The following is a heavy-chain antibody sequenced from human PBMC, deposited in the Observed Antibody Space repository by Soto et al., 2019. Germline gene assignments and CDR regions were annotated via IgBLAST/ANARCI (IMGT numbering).Heavy chain of an antibody. D-gene: IGHD6-6*01. V-gene: IGHV4-34*01. CDR2: INHSGST. Sequence: SETLSVTCAVYGGSFSGYYWSWIRQPPGKGLEWIGEINHSGSTNYNPSLKSRVTISVDTSKNQFSLKLSSVTAADTAVYYCARTHTRPSIAARRDEGGSLDVWGKGTTVTVSS. J-gene: IGHJ6*04. CDR1: GGSFSGYY. CDR3: ARTHTRPSIAARRDEGGSLDV.